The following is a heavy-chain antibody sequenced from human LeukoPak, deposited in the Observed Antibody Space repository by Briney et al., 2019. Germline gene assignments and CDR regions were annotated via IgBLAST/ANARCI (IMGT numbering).Heavy chain of an antibody. CDR2: INPNSGGT. CDR1: GYTFTSYD. V-gene: IGHV1-2*02. Sequence: ASVKVSCKASGYTFTSYDINWVRQAPGQGLEWMGWINPNSGGTNYAQKFQGRVTMTRDTSISTAYMELSRLRSDDTAVYYCARRYSSSWTFDYWGQGTLVTVSS. D-gene: IGHD6-13*01. J-gene: IGHJ4*02. CDR3: ARRYSSSWTFDY.